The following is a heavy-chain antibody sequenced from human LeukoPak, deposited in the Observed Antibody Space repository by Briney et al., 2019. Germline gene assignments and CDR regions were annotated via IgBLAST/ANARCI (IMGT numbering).Heavy chain of an antibody. Sequence: SETLSLTCTVSGGSISRYYWSWIRQPPGKGLEWIGYIFHSGSTSYNPSFRGRVTISVDTSKNQFSLNLSAMTAADTAVYYCARIAAAGQANWFDPWGQGTLVTVSS. CDR2: IFHSGST. V-gene: IGHV4-59*01. J-gene: IGHJ5*02. CDR3: ARIAAAGQANWFDP. CDR1: GGSISRYY. D-gene: IGHD6-13*01.